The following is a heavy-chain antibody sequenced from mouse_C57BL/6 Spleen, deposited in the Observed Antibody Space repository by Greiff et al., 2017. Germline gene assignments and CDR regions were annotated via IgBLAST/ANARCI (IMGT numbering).Heavy chain of an antibody. CDR1: GYTFTSYW. D-gene: IGHD1-1*01. CDR3: SRSDGSSHFDC. J-gene: IGHJ2*01. V-gene: IGHV1-64*01. Sequence: VQLQQPGAELVKPGASVKLSCKASGYTFTSYWMHWVKQRPGQGLEWIGMIHPNSGSTNYNEKFKSKATLTVDKSSSTAYMQLSSLTSEDSAVYYCSRSDGSSHFDCWGQGTTLTVSS. CDR2: IHPNSGST.